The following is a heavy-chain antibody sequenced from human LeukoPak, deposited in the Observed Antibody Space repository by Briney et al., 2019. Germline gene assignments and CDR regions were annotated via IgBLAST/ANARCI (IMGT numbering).Heavy chain of an antibody. CDR2: INHSGST. CDR1: GGSFSGYY. J-gene: IGHJ6*03. Sequence: SETLSLTCAVYGGSFSGYYWSWIRQPPGKGLEWIGEINHSGSTNYNPSLKSRVTISVDTSKNQFSLRLSSVTAADTAVYYCARHPGHGYYYHMDVWGKGTTVTISS. V-gene: IGHV4-34*01. CDR3: ARHPGHGYYYHMDV.